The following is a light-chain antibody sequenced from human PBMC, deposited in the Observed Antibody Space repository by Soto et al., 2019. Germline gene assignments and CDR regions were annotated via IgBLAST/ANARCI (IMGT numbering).Light chain of an antibody. CDR1: QSVSGN. J-gene: IGKJ1*01. Sequence: EIVMTQSPATLSVSPGERATLSCRASQSVSGNLAWYQHKPGQAPRLLIYGASTRATDIPARFSGSGSGTEFTLTISSLQPDDFAVYDCQQYNNWPPWTFGQGTKVEIK. CDR3: QQYNNWPPWT. V-gene: IGKV3-15*01. CDR2: GAS.